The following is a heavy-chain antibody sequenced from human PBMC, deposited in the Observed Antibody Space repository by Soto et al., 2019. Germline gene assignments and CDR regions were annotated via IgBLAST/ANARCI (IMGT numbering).Heavy chain of an antibody. CDR1: GFSLSTTDMG. Sequence: QITLKESGPTLVKPTQTLTLTCSFSGFSLSTTDMGVGWIRQPPGKALEWLALIYWNDDERYSPSLKNRLTITKDTSKNQVVLTMTNMDPVDTATYYCAHSVAHRWQCSTYYGADSLGQGILVTVSS. V-gene: IGHV2-5*01. J-gene: IGHJ4*02. CDR2: IYWNDDE. CDR3: AHSVAHRWQCSTYYGADS. D-gene: IGHD4-4*01.